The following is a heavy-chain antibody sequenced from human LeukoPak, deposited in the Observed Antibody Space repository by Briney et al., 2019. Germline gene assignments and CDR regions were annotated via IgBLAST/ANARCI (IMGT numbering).Heavy chain of an antibody. D-gene: IGHD3-3*01. V-gene: IGHV3-21*01. J-gene: IGHJ6*03. Sequence: GGSLRLSCAASVFTFSTYNMNWVRQAPGKGLEWVSSITSSSRYTFYADSVKGRFTISRDNSQNTVSLQVNNLRTEDTALYYCAKTSLSDASGHYYYMDVWGKGTTVTVSS. CDR2: ITSSSRYT. CDR1: VFTFSTYN. CDR3: AKTSLSDASGHYYYMDV.